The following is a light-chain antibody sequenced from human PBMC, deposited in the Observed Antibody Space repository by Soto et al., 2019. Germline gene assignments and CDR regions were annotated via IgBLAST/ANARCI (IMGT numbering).Light chain of an antibody. V-gene: IGKV1-39*01. CDR3: QQSYSTPQIT. Sequence: DIQMTQSPSSLSASVGDRVTITCRASQSISTYLNWYQQKPGKAPKLLIYAASSLQSGVPSRFTGSRSGTDFSLTISSLQPEDFAAYFCQQSYSTPQITFGQGTRLVIK. CDR1: QSISTY. J-gene: IGKJ5*01. CDR2: AAS.